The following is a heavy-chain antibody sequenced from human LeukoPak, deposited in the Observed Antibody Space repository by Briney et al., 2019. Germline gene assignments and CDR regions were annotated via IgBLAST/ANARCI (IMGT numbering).Heavy chain of an antibody. J-gene: IGHJ4*02. CDR2: IYYSGST. CDR3: ARGVYGSGSYYFDY. V-gene: IGHV4-59*01. CDR1: GGSISSYY. Sequence: SETLSLTCTVAGGSISSYYWSWIRQPPGKGLEWIVYIYYSGSTNYNPSLKSRVTMSVDTSKNQFSLKLSSVTAADTAVYYCARGVYGSGSYYFDYWGQGTLVTVSS. D-gene: IGHD3-10*01.